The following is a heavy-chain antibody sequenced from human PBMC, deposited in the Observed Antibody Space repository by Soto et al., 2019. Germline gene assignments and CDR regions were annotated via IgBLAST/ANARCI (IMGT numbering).Heavy chain of an antibody. CDR2: TIPKLGSA. D-gene: IGHD2-21*01. J-gene: IGHJ4*02. V-gene: IGHV1-69*01. Sequence: QVQLVQSGAEMKKPGSSVQVSCKASGGGNLRDYRTTWVRQAPGQGLEWMGGTIPKLGSANYAQNFQGRVTITADESTCTVNMELRSLRSEDTAVYYCARGGDGYNFGPVYWGQGTPVTVSS. CDR3: ARGGDGYNFGPVY. CDR1: GGGNLRDYR.